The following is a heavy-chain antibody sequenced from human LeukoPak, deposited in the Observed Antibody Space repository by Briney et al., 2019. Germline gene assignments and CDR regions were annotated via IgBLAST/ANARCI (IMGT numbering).Heavy chain of an antibody. D-gene: IGHD3-3*01. Sequence: GASVKVSCKVSGYTLTELTMHWVRQAPGKGLECMGGFDPEDGETIYAQKFQGRVTMTEDTSTDTAYMELSSLRSEDTAVCYCATDRGIFGVVQKSGWYFDLWGRGTLVTVSS. CDR2: FDPEDGET. V-gene: IGHV1-24*01. J-gene: IGHJ2*01. CDR1: GYTLTELT. CDR3: ATDRGIFGVVQKSGWYFDL.